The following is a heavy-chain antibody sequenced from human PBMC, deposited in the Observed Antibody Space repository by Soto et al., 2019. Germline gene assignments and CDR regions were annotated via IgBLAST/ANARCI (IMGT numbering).Heavy chain of an antibody. V-gene: IGHV4-59*08. D-gene: IGHD3-10*01. CDR1: GGSISSYY. Sequence: SETLSLTCTVSGGSISSYYWSWIRQPPGKGLEWIGYIYYSGSTNYNPSLKSRVTISVDTSKNQFSLKLSSVTAADTAVYYCARGGLWFGESGMDVWGQGTTVTVSS. CDR2: IYYSGST. J-gene: IGHJ6*02. CDR3: ARGGLWFGESGMDV.